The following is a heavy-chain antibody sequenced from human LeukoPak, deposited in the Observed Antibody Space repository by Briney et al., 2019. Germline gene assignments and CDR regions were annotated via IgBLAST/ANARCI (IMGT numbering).Heavy chain of an antibody. Sequence: PGGSLRLSCAASGFTFSSYWKNWVRQAPGKGLEWVANIKQDGSEKNYVDSVKGRFTISRDNAKNLLYLQMNSLRAEDAAVYYCAKGTRITMVRGVIPRYDAFDIWGQGTMVTVSS. CDR2: IKQDGSEK. V-gene: IGHV3-7*01. J-gene: IGHJ3*02. CDR1: GFTFSSYW. CDR3: AKGTRITMVRGVIPRYDAFDI. D-gene: IGHD3-10*01.